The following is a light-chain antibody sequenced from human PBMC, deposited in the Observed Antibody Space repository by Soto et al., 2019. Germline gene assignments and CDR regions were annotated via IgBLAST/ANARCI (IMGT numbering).Light chain of an antibody. CDR2: EVY. V-gene: IGLV2-23*02. Sequence: QSALTQPASVSGSPGQSITISCTGTSSDVGNYNFVSWYQKHPGKAPKFVIYEVYKRPSGISNRFSGSKSGNTASLTISGLQAEEEADYYCCSYAGSTTFVIFGGGTKLTVL. J-gene: IGLJ2*01. CDR3: CSYAGSTTFVI. CDR1: SSDVGNYNF.